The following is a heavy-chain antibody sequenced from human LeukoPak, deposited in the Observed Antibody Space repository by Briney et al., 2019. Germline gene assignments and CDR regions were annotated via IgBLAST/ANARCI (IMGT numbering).Heavy chain of an antibody. CDR3: ARLGLVGYYDSSGTDACDM. D-gene: IGHD3-22*01. CDR2: IYTSGST. Sequence: SETLSLTCTVSGCSISCGSCYWGWIRQPAGKGLEWIGRIYTSGSTNYNPTLKSRVTISVDTSKNQFSLKLSSVTAEDTVVYYGARLGLVGYYDSSGTDACDMWGQGTVVTLSS. CDR1: GCSISCGSCY. J-gene: IGHJ3*02. V-gene: IGHV4-61*02.